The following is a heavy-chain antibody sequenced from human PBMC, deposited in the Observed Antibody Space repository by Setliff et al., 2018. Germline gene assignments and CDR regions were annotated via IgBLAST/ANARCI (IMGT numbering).Heavy chain of an antibody. CDR2: NSV. J-gene: IGHJ6*03. CDR3: VREGVDSRASTDYRYYMDV. Sequence: ASVKVSCKTSGYSFTNYGINWVRQAPGQGLEWMGWNSVYARRFQGRVTMTIDTPTSKAYMQLSRLGSEDTAVYYCVREGVDSRASTDYRYYMDVWGKGTTVTVSS. D-gene: IGHD3-22*01. CDR1: GYSFTNYG. V-gene: IGHV1-18*01.